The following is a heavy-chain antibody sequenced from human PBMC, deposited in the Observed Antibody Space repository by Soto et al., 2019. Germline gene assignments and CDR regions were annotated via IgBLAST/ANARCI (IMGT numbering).Heavy chain of an antibody. CDR1: DFSFTNAW. Sequence: EVQLVESGGGLVKPGGSLRLCCAGSDFSFTNAWMNWVRQAPGKGLEWVGRIKSKSDGGTTDYPAPVKGRFNISRDDSGNTMFLQLNSLKTEDTAVYYCTTGDDSSSWYGIYYWGHGTLVTVSS. CDR2: IKSKSDGGTT. CDR3: TTGDDSSSWYGIYY. V-gene: IGHV3-15*07. J-gene: IGHJ4*01. D-gene: IGHD6-13*01.